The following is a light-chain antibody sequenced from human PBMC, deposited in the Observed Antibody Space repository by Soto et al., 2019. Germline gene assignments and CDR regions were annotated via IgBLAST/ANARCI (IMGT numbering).Light chain of an antibody. CDR2: DAS. CDR1: QSISSW. J-gene: IGKJ1*01. V-gene: IGKV1-5*01. CDR3: QQYYSYTET. Sequence: DIQMTQSPSTLSASVGDRVTITCRASQSISSWLAWYQQKPGKAPRLLICDASTLESGVPSRFSGSGSGTEYALPTRGLQPDDFATNSCQQYYSYTETF.